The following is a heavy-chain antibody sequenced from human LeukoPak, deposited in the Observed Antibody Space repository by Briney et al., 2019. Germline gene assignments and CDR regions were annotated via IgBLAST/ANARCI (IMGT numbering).Heavy chain of an antibody. J-gene: IGHJ3*02. CDR3: ARRNVLTEGEAFDI. Sequence: SETLSLTCTVSGASISSYYWSWIRQPPGKRLEWIGYICYSGSTNYNPSLKSRVTISVDTSKNQFSLKLNSVTAADTAVYYCARRNVLTEGEAFDIWGQGTLVTVSS. CDR2: ICYSGST. CDR1: GASISSYY. D-gene: IGHD3-16*01. V-gene: IGHV4-59*08.